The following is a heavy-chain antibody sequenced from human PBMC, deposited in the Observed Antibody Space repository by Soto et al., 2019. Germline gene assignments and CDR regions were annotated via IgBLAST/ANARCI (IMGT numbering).Heavy chain of an antibody. Sequence: EVPLVESGGGLVQPGGSLRLSCSASGFTFSTYAMHWVRQAPGKGLEYVSGISNNVDNTYYADSVKGRFTISRDNSKNTLYLQMSSLRAEDTAVYYCMKGSGSGSMYNWFDPWGQGSLVTVSS. D-gene: IGHD3-10*01. V-gene: IGHV3-64D*06. CDR1: GFTFSTYA. J-gene: IGHJ5*02. CDR3: MKGSGSGSMYNWFDP. CDR2: ISNNVDNT.